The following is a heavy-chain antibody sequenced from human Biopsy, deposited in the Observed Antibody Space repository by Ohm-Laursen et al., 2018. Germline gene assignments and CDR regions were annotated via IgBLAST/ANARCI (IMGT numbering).Heavy chain of an antibody. D-gene: IGHD3-10*02. J-gene: IGHJ6*02. V-gene: IGHV1-69*06. CDR3: GRDGYFDGNAYYVDDYFYYGMDV. CDR1: EDILARYA. Sequence: GASVKVSCKASEDILARYAIVWVRQAPGQGLEWMGGLVPMFGTAKYSQKFQDRVTITADTSTSTAYMVLSSLRSEDTAVYYCGRDGYFDGNAYYVDDYFYYGMDVWGQGTTVTVSS. CDR2: LVPMFGTA.